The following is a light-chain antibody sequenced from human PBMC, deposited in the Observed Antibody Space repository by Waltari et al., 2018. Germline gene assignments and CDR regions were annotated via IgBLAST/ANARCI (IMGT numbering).Light chain of an antibody. J-gene: IGLJ2*01. CDR3: SSYTSSSTVV. CDR1: SSDVVGYNY. V-gene: IGLV2-14*01. CDR2: EVS. Sequence: QSALTQPASVSGSPGQSITISCTGTSSDVVGYNYVSWYQQHPGKAPKLMIYEVSNRPSGVSHPSSGSKSGNTASMTTSGLQAEDEAYYYCSSYTSSSTVVFGGGTKLTVL.